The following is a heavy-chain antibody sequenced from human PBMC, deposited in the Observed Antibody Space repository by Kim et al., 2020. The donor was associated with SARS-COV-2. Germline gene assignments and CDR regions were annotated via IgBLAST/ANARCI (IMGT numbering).Heavy chain of an antibody. D-gene: IGHD3-3*01. V-gene: IGHV3-74*01. CDR2: T. Sequence: TIYADSVKGRFTISRDTDQTTLYLPRNRLRVEGTAVYYCTRDLDWLLFDYWGQGTLVTVSS. CDR3: TRDLDWLLFDY. J-gene: IGHJ4*02.